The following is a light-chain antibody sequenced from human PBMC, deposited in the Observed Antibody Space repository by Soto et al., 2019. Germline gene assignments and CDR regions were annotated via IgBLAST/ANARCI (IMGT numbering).Light chain of an antibody. CDR1: QSVSSSY. Sequence: EIVLTQSPGTLSLSPGERATLSCRASQSVSSSYLAWYQQKPGQAPRLLIYGASSRATGIPARFSGSGSSTDFTLTISRLEPEDSAVYYCHHYDASPPYTFGQGTKVDIK. J-gene: IGKJ2*01. V-gene: IGKV3-20*01. CDR3: HHYDASPPYT. CDR2: GAS.